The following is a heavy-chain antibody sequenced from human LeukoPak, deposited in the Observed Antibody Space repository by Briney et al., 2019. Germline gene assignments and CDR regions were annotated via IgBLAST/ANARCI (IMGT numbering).Heavy chain of an antibody. J-gene: IGHJ4*02. V-gene: IGHV3-23*01. D-gene: IGHD3-3*01. CDR2: ISASGGST. CDR3: ARGRVVTSVCFDY. Sequence: GGSLRLSCAASGFTFSSSAMSWVRQVPGKGLEWVSGISASGGSTSYADSVRGRFTISRDNAKNSLYLQMNSLRAEDTAVYYCARGRVVTSVCFDYWGQGILVTVSS. CDR1: GFTFSSSA.